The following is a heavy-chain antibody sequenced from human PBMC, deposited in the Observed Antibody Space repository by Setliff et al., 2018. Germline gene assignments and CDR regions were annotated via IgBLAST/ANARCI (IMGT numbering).Heavy chain of an antibody. J-gene: IGHJ3*02. Sequence: GASVKVSCKASGYTFTTYGISWVRQAPGQGLEWMGWIGARNVKTNYAQKFQDRVTMTTDTSTSTGYMELRSLTSDDTAVYYCARRWETGDQDAYDIWGQGTMVTFS. CDR3: ARRWETGDQDAYDI. CDR2: IGARNVKT. CDR1: GYTFTTYG. V-gene: IGHV1-18*04. D-gene: IGHD7-27*01.